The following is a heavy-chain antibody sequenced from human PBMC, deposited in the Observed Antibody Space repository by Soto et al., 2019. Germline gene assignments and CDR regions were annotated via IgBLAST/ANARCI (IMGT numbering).Heavy chain of an antibody. V-gene: IGHV4-59*08. CDR1: GGSISSYY. D-gene: IGHD3-22*01. CDR2: ISYSGST. CDR3: ARHLGYDSSGYYRNWFDP. J-gene: IGHJ5*02. Sequence: SETLSLTCTVSGGSISSYYWSWIRQPPGKGLEWIGYISYSGSTNYNPSLKSRVTISVDTSKNQFPLKLTSVTAADTAVYYCARHLGYDSSGYYRNWFDPWGQGTLVTVSS.